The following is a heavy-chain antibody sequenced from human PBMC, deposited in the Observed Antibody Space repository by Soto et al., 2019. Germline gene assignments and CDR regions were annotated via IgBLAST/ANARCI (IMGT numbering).Heavy chain of an antibody. D-gene: IGHD3-10*01. CDR3: ARVMMVRGVVFEY. CDR2: MYSGVSA. V-gene: IGHV3-53*01. CDR1: GFSVSSTY. Sequence: EVQLVESGGGLIQPGGSLRLSGAVSGFSVSSTYMSWVRQAPGKGLEWVSVMYSGVSAYYADSVKGRFSISSENSKNTLSLQMNRLRAEATAVYYWARVMMVRGVVFEYWGRGTLVTVSS. J-gene: IGHJ4*02.